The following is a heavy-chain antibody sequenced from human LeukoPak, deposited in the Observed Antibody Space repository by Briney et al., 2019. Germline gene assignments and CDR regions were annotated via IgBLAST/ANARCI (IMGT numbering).Heavy chain of an antibody. Sequence: GASVKVSCKASGYTFTGYYMHWVRQAPGQGLEWMGRINPNSGGTNYAQKFQGRVTMTRDTSISTAYMELSRLRSDDTAEYYCARGYYDSSGYYGVIDAFDIWGQGTMVTVSS. J-gene: IGHJ3*02. CDR1: GYTFTGYY. CDR3: ARGYYDSSGYYGVIDAFDI. V-gene: IGHV1-2*06. CDR2: INPNSGGT. D-gene: IGHD3-22*01.